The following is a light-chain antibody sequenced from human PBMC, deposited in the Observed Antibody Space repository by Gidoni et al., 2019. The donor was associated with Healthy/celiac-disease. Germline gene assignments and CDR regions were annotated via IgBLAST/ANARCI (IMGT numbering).Light chain of an antibody. Sequence: DIQITQPPSSLSASVGDRVTITCRASQSIITYLNWYQQKPGKAPKLLIYAASSLQSGVPSRFSGSGSGTDFTLTISSLQPGDFATYYCQQSYTTPRTFGQGTKLEIK. CDR2: AAS. J-gene: IGKJ2*02. CDR1: QSIITY. CDR3: QQSYTTPRT. V-gene: IGKV1-39*01.